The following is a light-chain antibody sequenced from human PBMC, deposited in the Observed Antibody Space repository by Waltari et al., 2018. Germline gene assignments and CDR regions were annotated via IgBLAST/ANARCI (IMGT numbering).Light chain of an antibody. CDR3: QQLNSYIT. J-gene: IGKJ5*01. V-gene: IGKV1-9*01. CDR2: AAS. Sequence: DIQLTQSPSFLSASVGDRVTLTCRASQGISSYLAWYQQKPGKASKLLIYAASTLHSGVPSRFSGSGSGTEFTLTISSLQPGDFATYYCQQLNSYITFGQGTRLEIK. CDR1: QGISSY.